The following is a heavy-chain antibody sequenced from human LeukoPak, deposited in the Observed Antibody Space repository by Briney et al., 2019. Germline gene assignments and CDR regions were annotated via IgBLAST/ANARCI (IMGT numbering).Heavy chain of an antibody. CDR1: GLTFSSYA. Sequence: GGSLRLSCAASGLTFSSYAMSWVRQAPGKGLEWVSAISGSGGSTYYADSVKGRFTISRDNSRNTLYLQMNSLRADDPAVYYCATPMKPSSGWRYFDYWGQGTLVTVSS. D-gene: IGHD6-19*01. CDR3: ATPMKPSSGWRYFDY. CDR2: ISGSGGST. J-gene: IGHJ4*02. V-gene: IGHV3-23*01.